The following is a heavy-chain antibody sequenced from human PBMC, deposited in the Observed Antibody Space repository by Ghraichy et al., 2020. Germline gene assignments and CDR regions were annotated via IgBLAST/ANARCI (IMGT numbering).Heavy chain of an antibody. V-gene: IGHV3-23*01. CDR3: AKDFRAYVWPTSYNWFDP. CDR2: ISGSGGST. Sequence: GGSLRLSCAASGFTFSSYAMSWVRQAPGKGLEWVSAISGSGGSTYYADSVKGRFTISRDNSKNTLYLQMNSLRAEDTAVYYCAKDFRAYVWPTSYNWFDPWGQGTLVTVSS. CDR1: GFTFSSYA. D-gene: IGHD3-16*01. J-gene: IGHJ5*02.